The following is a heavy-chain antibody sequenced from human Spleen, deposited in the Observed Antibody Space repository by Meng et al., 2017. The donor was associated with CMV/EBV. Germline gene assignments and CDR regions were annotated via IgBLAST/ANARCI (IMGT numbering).Heavy chain of an antibody. CDR1: GYTFTGYY. V-gene: IGHV1-2*02. J-gene: IGHJ4*02. CDR2: INPNSGGT. CDR3: ARDPFIVVVPAAPW. D-gene: IGHD2-2*01. Sequence: ASVKVSCKASGYTFTGYYMHWVRQAPGQGLEWMGWINPNSGGTNYAQKFQGRVTMTRDTSISTAYMELSRLRSDDTAVYYCARDPFIVVVPAAPWWGQGTLVTVS.